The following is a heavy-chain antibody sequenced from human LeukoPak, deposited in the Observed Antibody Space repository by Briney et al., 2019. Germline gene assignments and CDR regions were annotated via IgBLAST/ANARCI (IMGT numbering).Heavy chain of an antibody. D-gene: IGHD1-26*01. CDR1: GFTFDDYD. CDR2: IFGDGAGA. V-gene: IGHV3-43*02. Sequence: GGSLRLSCRASGFTFDDYDMHWVRQAPGKGLEWVSRIFGDGAGAYYAESVKGRFTISRDNNKNSLHLQMNSLRTEDTALYYCAKDSGYSKSYFFEDWGQGTMVTVS. J-gene: IGHJ3*01. CDR3: AKDSGYSKSYFFED.